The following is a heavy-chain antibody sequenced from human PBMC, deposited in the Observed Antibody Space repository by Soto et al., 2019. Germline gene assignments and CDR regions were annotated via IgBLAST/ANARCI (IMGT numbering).Heavy chain of an antibody. Sequence: GGSLRLSCAASGFTFSSYSMNWVRQAPGKGLEWVSSISSSSSYIYYADSVKGRFTISRDNAKNSLYLQMNSLRAEDTAVYYCARGVSGSYTLYYFDYWGQGTLVTVSS. CDR3: ARGVSGSYTLYYFDY. V-gene: IGHV3-21*01. J-gene: IGHJ4*02. CDR1: GFTFSSYS. CDR2: ISSSSSYI. D-gene: IGHD1-26*01.